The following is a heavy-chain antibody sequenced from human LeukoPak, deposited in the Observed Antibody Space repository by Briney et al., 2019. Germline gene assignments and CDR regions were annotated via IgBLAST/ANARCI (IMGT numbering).Heavy chain of an antibody. CDR3: AKHSWSHFFDY. CDR2: ISDSGAST. J-gene: IGHJ4*02. V-gene: IGHV3-23*01. CDR1: GFTLSSFV. Sequence: GGSLRLSCEASGFTLSSFVMSWGRQGPGEGLEWGSGISDSGASTFYADSVKGRFIISRDNYKSTLFLQKNSLRTEDTALYYCAKHSWSHFFDYWGQGTLVTVSS. D-gene: IGHD1-26*01.